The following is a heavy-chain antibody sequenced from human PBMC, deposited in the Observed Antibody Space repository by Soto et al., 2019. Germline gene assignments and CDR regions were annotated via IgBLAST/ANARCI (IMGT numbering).Heavy chain of an antibody. J-gene: IGHJ4*02. D-gene: IGHD7-27*01. CDR1: GFTFSGYA. CDR2: ISGSGGST. V-gene: IGHV3-23*01. CDR3: AKDRAGEGDY. Sequence: GGSLRLSCAASGFTFSGYALSWVRQAPGKGLEWVSAISGSGGSTYYADSVKGRFTISRDNSKNTLYLQMNSLRAEDTAVDYCAKDRAGEGDYWGQGTLVTVSS.